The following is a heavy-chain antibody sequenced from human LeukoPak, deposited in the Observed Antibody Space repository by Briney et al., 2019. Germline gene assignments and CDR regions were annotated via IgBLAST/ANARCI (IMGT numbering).Heavy chain of an antibody. D-gene: IGHD2-21*02. J-gene: IGHJ6*02. Sequence: GGSLRLSCAASGFTFSSYWMNWVRQAPGKGLVWVSRIASDGSSTTYADSVKGRFSISRDNAKNTLYLQMNSLRVEDTAVYYCAARLPLYGMDVWGQGTTVTVSS. CDR1: GFTFSSYW. V-gene: IGHV3-74*01. CDR3: AARLPLYGMDV. CDR2: IASDGSST.